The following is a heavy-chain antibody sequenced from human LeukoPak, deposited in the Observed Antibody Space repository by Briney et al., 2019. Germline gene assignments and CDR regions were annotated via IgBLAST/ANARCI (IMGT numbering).Heavy chain of an antibody. D-gene: IGHD3-22*01. V-gene: IGHV3-21*01. CDR1: GFTFSSYS. CDR3: ARDKDYYDSSGYYPYDY. CDR2: ISSSSSYI. J-gene: IGHJ4*02. Sequence: GGSLRLSCAASGFTFSSYSMNWVRQAPGKGLEWVSSISSSSSYIYYADSVKGRFTISRGNAKNSLYLQMNSLRAEDTAVYYCARDKDYYDSSGYYPYDYWGQGTLVTVSS.